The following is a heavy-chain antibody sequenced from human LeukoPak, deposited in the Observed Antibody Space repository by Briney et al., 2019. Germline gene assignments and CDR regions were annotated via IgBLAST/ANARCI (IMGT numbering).Heavy chain of an antibody. J-gene: IGHJ5*02. Sequence: GSSLRLSCAASGFTFSSYAMHWVRQAPGKGLEWVAVISYDGSNKYYADSVKGRFTISRDNSKNTLYLQMNSLRAEDTAVYYCARDSGPAVAPPGWFDPWGQGTLVTVSS. CDR2: ISYDGSNK. V-gene: IGHV3-30*04. CDR1: GFTFSSYA. CDR3: ARDSGPAVAPPGWFDP. D-gene: IGHD6-19*01.